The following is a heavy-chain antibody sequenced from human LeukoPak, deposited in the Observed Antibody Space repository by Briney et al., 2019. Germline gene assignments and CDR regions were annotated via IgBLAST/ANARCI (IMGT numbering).Heavy chain of an antibody. J-gene: IGHJ4*02. CDR3: ARATTVPTPVDY. CDR1: GGPISRGGYY. CDR2: IYNTGST. V-gene: IGHV4-31*03. D-gene: IGHD4-17*01. Sequence: ASETLSLTCTVSGGPISRGGYYCSSIRQHPGEGLEWIGYIYNTGSTSYVPSLKSRSTITSDTSKNQFSLKLSAVTAAVSAVYYGARATTVPTPVDYWGRGTLVAVSS.